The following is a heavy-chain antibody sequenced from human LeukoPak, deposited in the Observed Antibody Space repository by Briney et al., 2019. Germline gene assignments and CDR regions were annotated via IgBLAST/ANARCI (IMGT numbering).Heavy chain of an antibody. Sequence: GGSLRLSCAASGFTFSDYYMSWIRQAPGKGLEWVSYISSSGSNIYYADSVKGRFTISRDNAKNSLYLQMNSLRAEDTAVYYCARDLGYGDQGWFDPWGQGTLVTVSS. D-gene: IGHD4-17*01. CDR1: GFTFSDYY. V-gene: IGHV3-11*04. CDR3: ARDLGYGDQGWFDP. CDR2: ISSSGSNI. J-gene: IGHJ5*02.